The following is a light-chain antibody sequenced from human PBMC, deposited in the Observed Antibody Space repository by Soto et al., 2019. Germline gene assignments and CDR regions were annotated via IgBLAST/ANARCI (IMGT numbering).Light chain of an antibody. Sequence: QSVLTRSPSASGTPGQRVTISCSGTRSNIGMNSVNWYQQVPGAAPKLLIYSNDPRPSGVPHRISGSRSGTSASLAISELQSEDEADYYCAAWDDTLGGHVAFGGGTKLTVL. V-gene: IGLV1-44*01. CDR2: SND. CDR3: AAWDDTLGGHVA. J-gene: IGLJ2*01. CDR1: RSNIGMNS.